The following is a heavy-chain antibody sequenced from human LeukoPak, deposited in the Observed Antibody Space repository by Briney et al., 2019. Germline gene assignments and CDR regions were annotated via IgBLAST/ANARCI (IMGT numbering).Heavy chain of an antibody. CDR3: AREPEYSSSDAFDI. Sequence: SQTLSLTCTVSGRSISSSSYYWGWIRQPPGKGLEWIGSIYYSGSTYYNPSLKSRVTISVDTSKNQFSLKLSSVTAADTAVYYCAREPEYSSSDAFDIWGQGTMVTVSS. CDR1: GRSISSSSYY. D-gene: IGHD6-6*01. J-gene: IGHJ3*02. CDR2: IYYSGST. V-gene: IGHV4-39*07.